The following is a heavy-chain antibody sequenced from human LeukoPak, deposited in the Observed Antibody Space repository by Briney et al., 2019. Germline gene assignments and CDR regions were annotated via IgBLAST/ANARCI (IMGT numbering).Heavy chain of an antibody. V-gene: IGHV4-59*01. CDR1: GVSISSYY. Sequence: SETLSLTCNVSGVSISSYYWSWIRQPPGQGLEWIGYIYYSGSTNYNPSLKSRVTISVDTSKNQFSLKLSSVTAADTAAYYCARDSASNYYYYGMDVWGQGTTVTVSS. J-gene: IGHJ6*02. D-gene: IGHD2-2*01. CDR2: IYYSGST. CDR3: ARDSASNYYYYGMDV.